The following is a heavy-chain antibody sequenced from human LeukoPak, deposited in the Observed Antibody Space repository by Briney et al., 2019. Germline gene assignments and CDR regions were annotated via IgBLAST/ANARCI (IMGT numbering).Heavy chain of an antibody. D-gene: IGHD3-10*01. CDR3: ARVFRGAVTSNWFHP. V-gene: IGHV4-59*01. CDR2: ISDSGST. Sequence: SETLSLTCTVSGGSINGYYWTWIRQPPGKGLEWIGYISDSGSTNYSPSLKSPVTMSVDPSNTQFPLRLNSVTAADTAVYYCARVFRGAVTSNWFHPWGQGTLVTVSP. CDR1: GGSINGYY. J-gene: IGHJ5*02.